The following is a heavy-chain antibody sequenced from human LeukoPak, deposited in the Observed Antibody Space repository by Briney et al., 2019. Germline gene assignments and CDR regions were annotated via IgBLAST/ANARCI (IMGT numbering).Heavy chain of an antibody. Sequence: GGSLRLSCAASGFTFSNYYMNWVRQAPGKGLEWVSTITSSSYIYYADSVKGRFTISRDNAKNSLYLQMNSLRAEDTAVYYCARLTGNAFDIWGQGTVVTVSS. CDR1: GFTFSNYY. CDR2: ITSSSYI. J-gene: IGHJ3*02. D-gene: IGHD4/OR15-4a*01. CDR3: ARLTGNAFDI. V-gene: IGHV3-69-1*01.